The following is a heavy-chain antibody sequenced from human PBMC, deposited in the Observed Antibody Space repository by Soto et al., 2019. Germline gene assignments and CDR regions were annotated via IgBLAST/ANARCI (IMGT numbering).Heavy chain of an antibody. Sequence: ASVKVSCKASGYTFTSYGISWVRQAPGQGLEWMGWISAYNGNTNYAQKLQGRVTMTTDTSTSTAYMELRSLRSDDTAVYYCARFGMVRGVITYYYGMDVWGQGTTVTVSS. J-gene: IGHJ6*02. CDR3: ARFGMVRGVITYYYGMDV. CDR2: ISAYNGNT. D-gene: IGHD3-10*01. V-gene: IGHV1-18*01. CDR1: GYTFTSYG.